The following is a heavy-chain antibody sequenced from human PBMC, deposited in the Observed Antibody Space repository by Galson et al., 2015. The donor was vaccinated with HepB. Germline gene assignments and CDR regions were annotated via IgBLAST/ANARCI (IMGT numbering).Heavy chain of an antibody. V-gene: IGHV3-11*05. CDR3: ARDGGYGGGGMDV. Sequence: SLRLSCAASGFTFSDYYMSWIRQAPGKGLEWVSYISSSSSYTNYADSVKGRFTISRDNAKNSLYLQMNSLRAEDTAVYCCARDGGYGGGGMDVWGQGTTVTVSS. D-gene: IGHD4-23*01. CDR1: GFTFSDYY. CDR2: ISSSSSYT. J-gene: IGHJ6*02.